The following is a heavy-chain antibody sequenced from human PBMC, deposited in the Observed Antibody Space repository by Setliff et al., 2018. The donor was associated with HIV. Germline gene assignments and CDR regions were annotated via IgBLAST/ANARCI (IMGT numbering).Heavy chain of an antibody. CDR1: GFMFGVDW. Sequence: GGSLRLSCAASGFMFGVDWMSWVRQTPGKGLEWVASVTPDGSDKYYADSVKGRFTISRDNAKNSLYLQMNSLRAEDTALYYCAKGGYYYDSSGSDYWGQGTLVTVSS. J-gene: IGHJ4*02. CDR3: AKGGYYYDSSGSDY. D-gene: IGHD3-22*01. V-gene: IGHV3-7*03. CDR2: VTPDGSDK.